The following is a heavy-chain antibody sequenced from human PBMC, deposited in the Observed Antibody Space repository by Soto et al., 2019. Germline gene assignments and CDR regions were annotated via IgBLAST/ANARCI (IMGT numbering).Heavy chain of an antibody. Sequence: SETLSLTCAVYGGSFSGYYWSWIRQPPGKGLEWIGEINHSGSTNYNPSLKSRVTISVDTSKNQFSLKLNSVTAADTAVYYCARGRGLYYGSGRHNNWFDPWGQGTLVTVSS. CDR3: ARGRGLYYGSGRHNNWFDP. CDR1: GGSFSGYY. J-gene: IGHJ5*02. D-gene: IGHD3-10*01. V-gene: IGHV4-34*01. CDR2: INHSGST.